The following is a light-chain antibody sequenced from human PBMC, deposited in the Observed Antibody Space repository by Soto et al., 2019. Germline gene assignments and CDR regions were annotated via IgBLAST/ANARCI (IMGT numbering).Light chain of an antibody. CDR2: KAS. V-gene: IGKV1-5*03. CDR1: QTISSW. J-gene: IGKJ1*01. CDR3: QHYNSYSEA. Sequence: DIQMTHSPSTLSGSVGDRVSSACRASQTISSWLAWYQQKPGKAPKLLIYKASTLKSGVPSRFSGSGSGTEFTLTTSSLQPDDFATYYCQHYNSYSEAFGQGTKVDIK.